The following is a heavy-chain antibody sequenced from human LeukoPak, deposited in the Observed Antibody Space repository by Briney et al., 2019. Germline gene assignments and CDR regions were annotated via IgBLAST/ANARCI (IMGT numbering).Heavy chain of an antibody. V-gene: IGHV1-24*01. Sequence: ASVKVSCKVSGYTLTELSMHWVRQAPGKGLERMGGFDPEDGETIYAQKFQGRVTMTEDTSTDTAYMALSSLRSEDTAVYYCATAPPIAAGAPFQHWGQGTLVTVSS. CDR3: ATAPPIAAGAPFQH. CDR2: FDPEDGET. CDR1: GYTLTELS. J-gene: IGHJ1*01. D-gene: IGHD6-13*01.